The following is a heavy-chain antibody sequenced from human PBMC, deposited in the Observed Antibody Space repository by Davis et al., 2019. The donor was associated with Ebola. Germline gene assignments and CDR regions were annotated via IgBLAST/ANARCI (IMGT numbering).Heavy chain of an antibody. Sequence: PSETLSLTCAVYGGSFSGYYWSWIRQPPGKGLEWIGEINHSGSTNYNPSLKSRVTISVDTSKNQFSLKLSSVTAADTAVYYCAVEVDTAMAGFDPWGQGTLVTVSS. D-gene: IGHD5-18*01. V-gene: IGHV4-34*01. J-gene: IGHJ5*02. CDR1: GGSFSGYY. CDR3: AVEVDTAMAGFDP. CDR2: INHSGST.